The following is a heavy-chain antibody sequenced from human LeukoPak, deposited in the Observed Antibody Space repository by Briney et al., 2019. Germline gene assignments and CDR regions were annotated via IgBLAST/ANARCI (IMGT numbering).Heavy chain of an antibody. CDR3: ARDSAPRYYYDSSGYPTDY. J-gene: IGHJ4*02. CDR1: GFTFSSNW. Sequence: GGSLRLSCAASGFTFSSNWMHWVRQAPGKGLVWVSRINEDGSTTNYADSVKGRFTISRDNAKNSLYLQMNSLRAEDTAVYYCARDSAPRYYYDSSGYPTDYWGQGTLVTVSS. CDR2: INEDGSTT. V-gene: IGHV3-74*01. D-gene: IGHD3-22*01.